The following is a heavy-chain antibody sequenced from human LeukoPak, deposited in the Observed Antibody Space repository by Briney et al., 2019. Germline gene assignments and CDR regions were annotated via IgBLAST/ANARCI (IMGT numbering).Heavy chain of an antibody. V-gene: IGHV4-39*01. CDR2: IYYSGST. D-gene: IGHD1-14*01. Sequence: PSETLSLTCTVSGGSISSSSYYWGWIRQLPGKGLEWIGSIYYSGSTYYNPSLKSRVTISVDTSKNQFSLKLSSVTAADTAVYYCARTKPRIIDYWGQGTLVTVSS. J-gene: IGHJ4*02. CDR1: GGSISSSSYY. CDR3: ARTKPRIIDY.